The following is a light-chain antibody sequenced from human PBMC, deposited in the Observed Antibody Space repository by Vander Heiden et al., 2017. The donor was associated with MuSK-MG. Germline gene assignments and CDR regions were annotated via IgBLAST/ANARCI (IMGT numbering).Light chain of an antibody. J-gene: IGLJ1*01. V-gene: IGLV2-11*01. Sequence: QSALTQPRSVSGSPGQSVTISCTGTRNDVGAFNYVSCYQHHPGKAPNVMMYDVAKRPSGVPDRFSGSKAGATASPTISGRQDEDEADYYCCSYAGSDTYVFGTGTAVTVL. CDR1: RNDVGAFNY. CDR3: CSYAGSDTYV. CDR2: DVA.